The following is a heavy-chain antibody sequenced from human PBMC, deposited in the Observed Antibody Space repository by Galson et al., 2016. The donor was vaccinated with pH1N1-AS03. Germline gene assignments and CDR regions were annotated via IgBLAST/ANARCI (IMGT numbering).Heavy chain of an antibody. CDR3: AHSVGYTYLYYFDS. Sequence: PALVKPTQTLTLTCTISGFSLTTGGVGVAWVRKPPGKALEWLAHIYWNDNKLYRPSLKTRLTSTKGMSKNQVVLTLTEINSSDTATYYCAHSVGYTYLYYFDSWGQGTLVTVSS. CDR1: GFSLTTGGVG. V-gene: IGHV2-5*01. CDR2: IYWNDNK. D-gene: IGHD5-12*01. J-gene: IGHJ4*02.